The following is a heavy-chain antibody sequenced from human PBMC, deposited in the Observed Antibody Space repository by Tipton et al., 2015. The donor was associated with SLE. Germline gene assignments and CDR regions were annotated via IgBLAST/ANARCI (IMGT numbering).Heavy chain of an antibody. V-gene: IGHV4-59*01. Sequence: TLSLTCTVSGGSISSYYWSWIRQPPGKGLEWIGYIYYSGSTSYNPSPKSRVTISVDTSKNQFSLKLTSVTAADTAVYYCARGFRYSSGPGAYWGQGTLVTVSS. CDR3: ARGFRYSSGPGAY. J-gene: IGHJ4*02. D-gene: IGHD3-22*01. CDR1: GGSISSYY. CDR2: IYYSGST.